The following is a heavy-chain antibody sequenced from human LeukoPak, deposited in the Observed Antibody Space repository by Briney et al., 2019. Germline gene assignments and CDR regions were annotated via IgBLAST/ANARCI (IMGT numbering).Heavy chain of an antibody. V-gene: IGHV4-39*01. J-gene: IGHJ4*02. Sequence: SETLSLTCTVSGGSISSSCYYWGWIRQPPGKGLEWIGNIYYSGSTYYNPSLKSRVTISVDTSKNQFSLKLSSVTAADTAVYYCARQTPYLYFDYWGQGTLVTVSS. CDR3: ARQTPYLYFDY. CDR2: IYYSGST. D-gene: IGHD2-15*01. CDR1: GGSISSSCYY.